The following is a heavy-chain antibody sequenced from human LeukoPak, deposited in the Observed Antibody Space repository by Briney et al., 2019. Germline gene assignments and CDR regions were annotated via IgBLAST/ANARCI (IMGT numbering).Heavy chain of an antibody. CDR3: AREWAPAAMAHTLN. J-gene: IGHJ4*02. V-gene: IGHV3-21*01. CDR2: ISSSGSYM. CDR1: GFTFSSYT. D-gene: IGHD2-2*01. Sequence: GGSLRLSCVVSGFTFSSYTMNWVRQAPGRGLEWVSSISSSGSYMFYADSVKGRFTISRHNAKNSLYLQMNSLRAEDTAVYYCAREWAPAAMAHTLNWGQGTLVTVSS.